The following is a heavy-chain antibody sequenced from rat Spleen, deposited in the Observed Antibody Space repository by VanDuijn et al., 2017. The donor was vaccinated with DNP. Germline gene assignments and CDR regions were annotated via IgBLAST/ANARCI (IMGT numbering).Heavy chain of an antibody. V-gene: IGHV2-6*01. J-gene: IGHJ2*01. CDR1: GFSLTSYN. Sequence: QVQLKESGPGLVQPSQTLSLTCTIAGFSLTSYNVHLVRQPPGKGLEWIASISSGGSTYYNSALKSRLSISRDTSKSQVFLKMNSVQTEDTAMYFCARSPEGIVGYFDYWGQGVMVTVSS. CDR2: ISSGGST. D-gene: IGHD1-11*01. CDR3: ARSPEGIVGYFDY.